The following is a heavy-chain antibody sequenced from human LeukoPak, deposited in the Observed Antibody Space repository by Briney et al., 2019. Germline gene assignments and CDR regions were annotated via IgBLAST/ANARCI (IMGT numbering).Heavy chain of an antibody. CDR2: ISYDGSNK. D-gene: IGHD2-21*02. Sequence: GRSLRLSCAASGFTFSSYGMPWVRQAPGKGLEWVAVISYDGSNKYYADSVKGRFTISRDNSKNTLYLQMNSLRAEDTAVYYCAKGSEGGDFGYFDYWGQGTLVTVSS. CDR3: AKGSEGGDFGYFDY. J-gene: IGHJ4*02. V-gene: IGHV3-30*18. CDR1: GFTFSSYG.